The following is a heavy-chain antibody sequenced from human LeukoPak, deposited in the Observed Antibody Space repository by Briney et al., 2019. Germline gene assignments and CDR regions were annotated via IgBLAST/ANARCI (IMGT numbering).Heavy chain of an antibody. Sequence: HEWMGGIIPIFGTANYAQKFQGRVTITTDESTSTAYMELSSLRAEDTAVYYCATGDYDILTDNWFDPWGQGTLVTVSS. CDR2: IIPIFGTA. V-gene: IGHV1-69*05. D-gene: IGHD3-9*01. CDR3: ATGDYDILTDNWFDP. J-gene: IGHJ5*02.